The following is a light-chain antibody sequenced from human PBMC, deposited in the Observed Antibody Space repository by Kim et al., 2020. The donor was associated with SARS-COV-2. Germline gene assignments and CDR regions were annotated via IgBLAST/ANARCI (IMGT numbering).Light chain of an antibody. Sequence: SPGERATLSCRASQSVTNSFLAWYQQKPGQGPRLLIYAASSRASGIPDRFSGSGSGTDFTLSITRLEPEDFAVYYCQQYGSSPRTFGQGTKVDIK. CDR3: QQYGSSPRT. V-gene: IGKV3-20*01. J-gene: IGKJ1*01. CDR1: QSVTNSF. CDR2: AAS.